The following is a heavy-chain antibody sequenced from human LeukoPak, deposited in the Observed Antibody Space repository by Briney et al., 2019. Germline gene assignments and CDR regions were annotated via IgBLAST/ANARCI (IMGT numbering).Heavy chain of an antibody. Sequence: GGSLRLSCAASGFTVSSNYMTWVRQAPGKGLEWVSVIYSGGSTDYADSVKGRFTIAGDNSRNTVHLQMNSLRVEDTAMYYCARVPYGGNSIDCWGQGTLVTVSS. CDR3: ARVPYGGNSIDC. CDR2: IYSGGST. J-gene: IGHJ4*02. V-gene: IGHV3-66*01. CDR1: GFTVSSNY. D-gene: IGHD4-23*01.